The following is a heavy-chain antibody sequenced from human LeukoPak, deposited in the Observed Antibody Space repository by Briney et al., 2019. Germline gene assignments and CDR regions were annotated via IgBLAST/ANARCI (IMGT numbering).Heavy chain of an antibody. Sequence: ASVKVSCKASGDTFTGYYLHWVRQAPGQGLEWMGWINPNSGGTNYAQKFQGRVTMTRDTSISTAYMAMSRLRSDDTAVYYCARSYGSGDSRHWGQGTLVTVSS. D-gene: IGHD3-10*01. CDR2: INPNSGGT. V-gene: IGHV1-2*02. CDR1: GDTFTGYY. J-gene: IGHJ4*02. CDR3: ARSYGSGDSRH.